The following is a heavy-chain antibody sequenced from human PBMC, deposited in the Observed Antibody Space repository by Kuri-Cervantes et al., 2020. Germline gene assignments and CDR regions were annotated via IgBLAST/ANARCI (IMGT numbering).Heavy chain of an antibody. CDR1: GFTFSSYA. V-gene: IGHV3-23*01. CDR2: ISGSGGST. D-gene: IGHD2-15*01. J-gene: IGHJ4*02. Sequence: GESLKISCAASGFTFSSYAMSWVRQAPGKGLEWVSAISGSGGSTYYADSVKGRFTISRDNSKNTLYLQMNSLRAEDTAVYYCAKGPVVAATLYYFDYWGQGTLVTVSS. CDR3: AKGPVVAATLYYFDY.